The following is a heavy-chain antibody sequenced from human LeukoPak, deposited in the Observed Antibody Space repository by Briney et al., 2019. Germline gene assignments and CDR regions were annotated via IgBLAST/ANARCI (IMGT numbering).Heavy chain of an antibody. J-gene: IGHJ4*02. D-gene: IGHD3-9*01. CDR3: AKDHDILTGYYDY. V-gene: IGHV3-66*01. CDR1: GFTVSSNY. Sequence: GGSLRLSCAASGFTVSSNYMSWVRQAPGKGLEWVSVIYSGGSTYYADSVKGRFTISRDNSKNTLYLQMNSLRAEDTAVYYCAKDHDILTGYYDYWGQGTLVIVSS. CDR2: IYSGGST.